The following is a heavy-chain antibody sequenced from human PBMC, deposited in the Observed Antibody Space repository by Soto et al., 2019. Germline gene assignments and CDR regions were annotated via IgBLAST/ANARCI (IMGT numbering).Heavy chain of an antibody. CDR2: VSGSSSTT. D-gene: IGHD1-7*01. Sequence: EVRLLESGGGLVKPGGSLRLSCATSGLTFSNYAMSWVRQAPGGGLGWVSSVSGSSSTTYYADSVRGRFTIPKDRSKNTLDLQMSSLRAEDTALYYCAKNQERELPRVIDFWGQGTLVTVSS. CDR1: GLTFSNYA. J-gene: IGHJ4*02. V-gene: IGHV3-23*01. CDR3: AKNQERELPRVIDF.